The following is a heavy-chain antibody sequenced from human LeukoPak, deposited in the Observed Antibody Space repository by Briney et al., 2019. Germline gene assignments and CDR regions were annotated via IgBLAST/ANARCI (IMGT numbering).Heavy chain of an antibody. Sequence: GGSLRLSCAASGFTFSSYGMHWVRQAPGKGLEWVAVISYDGSNKYYAASVKGRFTISRDNSKNTLYLQMNSLRAEDTAVYYCAKDRIVVAAGPDYWGQGTLVTVSS. CDR3: AKDRIVVAAGPDY. V-gene: IGHV3-30*18. CDR2: ISYDGSNK. CDR1: GFTFSSYG. D-gene: IGHD3-22*01. J-gene: IGHJ4*02.